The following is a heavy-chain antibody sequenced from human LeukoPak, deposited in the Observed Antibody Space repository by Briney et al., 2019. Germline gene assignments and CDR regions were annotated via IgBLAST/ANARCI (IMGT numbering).Heavy chain of an antibody. V-gene: IGHV4-30-4*08. CDR2: IYYTGST. CDR3: ARETILAAVGY. Sequence: SETLSLTCTVSGGSISSSDYYWSWIRQPPGKGLEWIGYIYYTGSTYYNPSLKSRVTISLDTSKNQFSLKLSSVTAADTAVYYCARETILAAVGYWGQGTLVTVSS. J-gene: IGHJ4*02. D-gene: IGHD6-13*01. CDR1: GGSISSSDYY.